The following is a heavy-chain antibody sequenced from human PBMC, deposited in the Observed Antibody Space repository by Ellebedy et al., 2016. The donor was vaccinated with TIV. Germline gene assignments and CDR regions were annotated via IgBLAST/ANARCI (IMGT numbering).Heavy chain of an antibody. V-gene: IGHV3-23*01. Sequence: GESLKISCVASGFTFTTSGMSWVRQAPGKGLEWVSGMSGGSVVAYYADSVKGRFTFSRDNSKNTLYLQMNNLRGEDTAIYYCVKGTVAPDYWGQGTLVTVSS. D-gene: IGHD4-11*01. CDR2: MSGGSVVA. CDR3: VKGTVAPDY. J-gene: IGHJ4*02. CDR1: GFTFTTSG.